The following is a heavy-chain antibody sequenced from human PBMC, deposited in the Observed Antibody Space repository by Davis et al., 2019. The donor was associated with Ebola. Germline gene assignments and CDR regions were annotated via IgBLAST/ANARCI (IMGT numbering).Heavy chain of an antibody. D-gene: IGHD2-21*02. CDR1: GFTFSSYA. CDR3: AKTRSVVVVTASPFDY. J-gene: IGHJ4*02. CDR2: ISYDGSNK. V-gene: IGHV3-30-3*02. Sequence: GESLKISCAASGFTFSSYAMHWVRQAPGKGLEWVAVISYDGSNKYYADSVKGRFTISRDNSKNTLYLQMNSLRAEDTAVYYCAKTRSVVVVTASPFDYWGQGTLVTVSS.